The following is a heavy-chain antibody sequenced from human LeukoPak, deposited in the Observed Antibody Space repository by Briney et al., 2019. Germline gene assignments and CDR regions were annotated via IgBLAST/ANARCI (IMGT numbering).Heavy chain of an antibody. J-gene: IGHJ3*02. Sequence: GGSLRLSCAASGFTFSSYAMHWVRQAPGKGLEWVAVISYDGSNKYYADSVKGRFTISRDNSKNTLYLQMNSLRAEDTAVYYCARDGGRFRPVPYHFDIWGQGTMVTVSS. D-gene: IGHD1-14*01. CDR2: ISYDGSNK. V-gene: IGHV3-30-3*01. CDR1: GFTFSSYA. CDR3: ARDGGRFRPVPYHFDI.